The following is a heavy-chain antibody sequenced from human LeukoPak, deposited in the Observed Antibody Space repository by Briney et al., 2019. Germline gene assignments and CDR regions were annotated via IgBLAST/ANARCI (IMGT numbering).Heavy chain of an antibody. J-gene: IGHJ4*02. CDR3: ARGYSGWSSFDY. V-gene: IGHV1-69*13. CDR1: GGTFSSYA. D-gene: IGHD5-12*01. Sequence: ASVNVSCKASGGTFSSYAISWVRQAPGQGLEWMGGIIPIFGTANYAQKFQGRVTITADESTSTAYMELSSLRSEDTAVYYCARGYSGWSSFDYWGQGTLVTVSS. CDR2: IIPIFGTA.